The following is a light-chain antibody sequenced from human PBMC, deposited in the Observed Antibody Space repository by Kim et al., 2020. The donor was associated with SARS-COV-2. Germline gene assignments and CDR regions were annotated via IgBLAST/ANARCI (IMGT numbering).Light chain of an antibody. Sequence: SPGESVTLSCRASQSVTGNCLAWYQQKPGQPPRLLIFDASTRAAGVPDRFGGSGSGTDFSLTISRLEPEDFAVYYCQQYVKSPDYSFGQGTKLEI. CDR3: QQYVKSPDYS. J-gene: IGKJ2*03. CDR1: QSVTGNC. CDR2: DAS. V-gene: IGKV3-20*01.